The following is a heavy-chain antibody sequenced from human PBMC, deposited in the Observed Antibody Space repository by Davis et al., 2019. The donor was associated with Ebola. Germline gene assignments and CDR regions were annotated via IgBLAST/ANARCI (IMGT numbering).Heavy chain of an antibody. V-gene: IGHV4-30-2*01. D-gene: IGHD3-22*01. Sequence: MPSETLSLTCAVSGGSISSGGYSWSWIRQPPGKGLEWIGYIYHSGSTYYNPSLKSRVTISVDRSKNQFSLKLSSVTAADTAVYYCARLGDSSGYYGLDYWGQGTLVTVSS. CDR2: IYHSGST. CDR3: ARLGDSSGYYGLDY. CDR1: GGSISSGGYS. J-gene: IGHJ4*02.